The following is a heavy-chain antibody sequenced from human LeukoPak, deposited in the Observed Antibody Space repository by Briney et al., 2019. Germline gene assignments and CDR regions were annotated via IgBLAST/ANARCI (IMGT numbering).Heavy chain of an antibody. V-gene: IGHV3-48*03. CDR3: AKDKVYCSGGSCPPFFDY. D-gene: IGHD2-15*01. Sequence: GGSLRLSCAASGFTFSSYEMNWVRQAPGKGLEWVSYISSSGSTIYYADSVKGRFTISRDNSKNTLYLQMNSLRAEDTAVYYCAKDKVYCSGGSCPPFFDYWGQGTLVTVSS. CDR1: GFTFSSYE. CDR2: ISSSGSTI. J-gene: IGHJ4*02.